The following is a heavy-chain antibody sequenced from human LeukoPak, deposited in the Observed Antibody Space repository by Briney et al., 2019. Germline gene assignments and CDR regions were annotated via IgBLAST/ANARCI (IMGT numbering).Heavy chain of an antibody. CDR2: MNPNSGNT. CDR3: ARKQQRIEGFDP. J-gene: IGHJ5*02. Sequence: ASVKVSCKASGYTFTSYDINWVRQATGQGLEWIGWMNPNSGNTGYAQKFQGRVTITRNTSISTAYMELSSLRSEDTAVYCCARKQQRIEGFDPWGQGTLVTVSS. D-gene: IGHD6-13*01. V-gene: IGHV1-8*03. CDR1: GYTFTSYD.